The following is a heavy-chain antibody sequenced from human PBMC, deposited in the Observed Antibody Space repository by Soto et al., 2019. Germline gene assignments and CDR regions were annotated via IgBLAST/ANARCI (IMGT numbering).Heavy chain of an antibody. CDR3: AKDMRWLRDNDAFDI. Sequence: GESLKISCAASGFTFSSYGMHWVRQAPGKGLEWVAVISYDGSNKYYADSVKGRFTISRDNSKNTLYLQMNSLRAEDTAVYYCAKDMRWLRDNDAFDIWGQGTMVTVSS. D-gene: IGHD5-12*01. V-gene: IGHV3-30*18. J-gene: IGHJ3*02. CDR1: GFTFSSYG. CDR2: ISYDGSNK.